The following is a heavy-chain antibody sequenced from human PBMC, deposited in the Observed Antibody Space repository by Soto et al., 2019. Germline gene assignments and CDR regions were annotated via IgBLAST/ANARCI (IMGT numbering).Heavy chain of an antibody. CDR3: AKTSIRRIAARPLGEDSLNY. Sequence: GGSLRLSCAASGFTFSSYGMHWVRQAPGKGLEWVAVISYDGSNKYYADSVKGRFTISRDNSKNTLYLQMNSLRAEDTAVYYCAKTSIRRIAARPLGEDSLNYWGQGTLVTVSS. V-gene: IGHV3-30*18. J-gene: IGHJ4*02. CDR1: GFTFSSYG. CDR2: ISYDGSNK. D-gene: IGHD6-6*01.